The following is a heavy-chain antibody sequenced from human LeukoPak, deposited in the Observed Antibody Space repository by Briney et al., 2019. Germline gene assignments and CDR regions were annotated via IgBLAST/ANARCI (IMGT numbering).Heavy chain of an antibody. CDR3: VSAYGGLLDH. J-gene: IGHJ4*02. V-gene: IGHV3-20*04. CDR1: GFTFDDYG. Sequence: PGGSLRLSCAASGFTFDDYGMSWVRQTPGKGLEWVSGINWNGGSTGYADSVKGRFTISRNSAKNSLYLQMNSLRVEDTAFYYCVSAYGGLLDHWGQGTLVTVSS. D-gene: IGHD3-16*01. CDR2: INWNGGST.